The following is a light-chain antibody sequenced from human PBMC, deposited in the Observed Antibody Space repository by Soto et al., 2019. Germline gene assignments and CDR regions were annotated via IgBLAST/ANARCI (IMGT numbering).Light chain of an antibody. Sequence: QSALTQPASVSGSPGQSITISCTGTSSDVGKYNLVSWYQQHPGKAPKVMILQGYKRPSGVSNRFSGSKFGNTASLTTSGLQAEDEAEYYCCAYAATYTYVFGTGTKVTVL. CDR1: SSDVGKYNL. CDR2: QGY. V-gene: IGLV2-23*01. J-gene: IGLJ1*01. CDR3: CAYAATYTYV.